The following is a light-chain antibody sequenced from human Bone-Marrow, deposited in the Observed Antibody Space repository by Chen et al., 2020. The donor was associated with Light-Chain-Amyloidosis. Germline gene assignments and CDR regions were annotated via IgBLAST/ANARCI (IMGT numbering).Light chain of an antibody. CDR1: QTISSNY. V-gene: IGKV3-20*01. CDR2: GSS. Sequence: EIVLTQSPGTLSLSPGEGANLSCRASQTISSNYLTWYQQKFGQAPRLRIYGSSSRATGIPDRFTGSGSGTDFTLTINRREPEDFAMYYCQQYGTSPLTFGGGTKVEIK. CDR3: QQYGTSPLT. J-gene: IGKJ4*01.